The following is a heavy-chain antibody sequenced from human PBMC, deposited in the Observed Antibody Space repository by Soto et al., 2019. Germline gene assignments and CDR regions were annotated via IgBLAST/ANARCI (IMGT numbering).Heavy chain of an antibody. V-gene: IGHV4-59*01. CDR2: IYNSGST. Sequence: QVQLQESGPGLVKPSETLSLTCTVSGASISDYYWSWIRQPPGKGLEWIGYIYNSGSTTSSPSLKSRVTIFLDTSQNQFSLRLSSVTAADTAVYYCARAWYSSGYWFDPWGQGTLVTVSS. J-gene: IGHJ5*02. D-gene: IGHD5-18*01. CDR3: ARAWYSSGYWFDP. CDR1: GASISDYY.